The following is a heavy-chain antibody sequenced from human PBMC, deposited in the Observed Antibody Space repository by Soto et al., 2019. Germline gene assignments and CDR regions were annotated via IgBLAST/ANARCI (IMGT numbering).Heavy chain of an antibody. D-gene: IGHD3-22*01. CDR2: IYHSGST. CDR1: GGSISSGGYS. Sequence: TLSLTCAVSGGSISSGGYSWSWIRQPPGKGLEWIGYIYHSGSTYYNPSLKSRVTISVDRSKNQFSLKLSSVTAADTAVYYCASEYYDSSYYYGMDVWGQGTTVTVSS. CDR3: ASEYYDSSYYYGMDV. V-gene: IGHV4-30-2*01. J-gene: IGHJ6*02.